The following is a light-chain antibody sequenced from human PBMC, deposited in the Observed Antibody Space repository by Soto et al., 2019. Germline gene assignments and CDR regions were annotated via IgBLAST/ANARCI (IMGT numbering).Light chain of an antibody. Sequence: EIVMTQSPATLSVSPGETATLSCRASQSISNNLAWYQHKPGQAPRLLIYGASTRATNIPGRFSGRGSGTEFTLTISSLQSEDFAVYYCQQYNNWPPWTFGLGTKVEIK. CDR2: GAS. CDR1: QSISNN. J-gene: IGKJ1*01. V-gene: IGKV3-15*01. CDR3: QQYNNWPPWT.